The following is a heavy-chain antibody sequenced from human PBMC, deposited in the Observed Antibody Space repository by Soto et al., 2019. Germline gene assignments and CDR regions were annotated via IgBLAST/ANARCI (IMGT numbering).Heavy chain of an antibody. D-gene: IGHD6-13*01. Sequence: ASVKVSCKASGYTFTSYDINWVRQATGQGLEWMGWMNPNSGNTGYAQKFQGRVTMTRNTSISTAYMELSSLRSEDTAVYYCARAARTRGYSSSWYYNYWGQGTLVTVSS. V-gene: IGHV1-8*01. CDR1: GYTFTSYD. CDR2: MNPNSGNT. J-gene: IGHJ4*02. CDR3: ARAARTRGYSSSWYYNY.